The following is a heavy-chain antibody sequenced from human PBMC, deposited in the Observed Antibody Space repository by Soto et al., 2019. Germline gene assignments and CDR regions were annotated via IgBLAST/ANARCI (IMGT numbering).Heavy chain of an antibody. J-gene: IGHJ4*02. D-gene: IGHD1-1*01. V-gene: IGHV1-3*01. CDR2: INAGYGNT. CDR1: GYTFSRYA. CDR3: ATETGDGTLDF. Sequence: ASLQVSCTASGYTFSRYAMHWVRHAPGERLEWMGWINAGYGNTKSSPKFRARVTITRHTSARTGYMELTSLRSEDTAVDYGATETGDGTLDFWGQGTLVTVSS.